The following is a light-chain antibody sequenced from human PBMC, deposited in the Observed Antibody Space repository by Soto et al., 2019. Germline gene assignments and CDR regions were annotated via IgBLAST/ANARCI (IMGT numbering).Light chain of an antibody. V-gene: IGLV3-21*02. J-gene: IGLJ3*02. CDR2: DDS. Sequence: SYELTQPPSVSVAPGQTARITCGGDNIGGKGVHWYQQKPGQAPVLVVYDDSDRPSGIPERFSGSNSGNTATLTISRVEVGDEADYYCQVWDSSTDHCVFGVGTKLTVL. CDR3: QVWDSSTDHCV. CDR1: NIGGKG.